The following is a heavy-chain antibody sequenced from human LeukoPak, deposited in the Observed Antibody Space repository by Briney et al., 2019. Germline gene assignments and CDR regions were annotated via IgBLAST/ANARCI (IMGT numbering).Heavy chain of an antibody. CDR3: AKDTAGEAVAGAFDI. V-gene: IGHV3-30*04. Sequence: GGSLRLSCTASGFTFGDYAATWVRQAPGKGLEWVAVISYDGSNKYYADSVKGRFTISRDNSKNTLYLQMNSLRAEDTAVYYCAKDTAGEAVAGAFDIWGQGTMVTVSS. CDR2: ISYDGSNK. D-gene: IGHD6-19*01. J-gene: IGHJ3*02. CDR1: GFTFGDYA.